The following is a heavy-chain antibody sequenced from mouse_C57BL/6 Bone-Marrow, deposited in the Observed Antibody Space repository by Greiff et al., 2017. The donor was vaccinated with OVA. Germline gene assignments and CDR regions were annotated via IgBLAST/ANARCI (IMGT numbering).Heavy chain of an antibody. V-gene: IGHV1-59*01. D-gene: IGHD2-10*01. J-gene: IGHJ2*01. CDR3: ARSYYRGYCYY. CDR1: GYTFTSYW. Sequence: QVQLQQPGAELVRPGTSVKLSCKASGYTFTSYWMHWVKQRPGQGLEWIGVIDPSDSYTNYNQKFKGKATLTVDTSSSTSYMQLSSLTSEDSAVYYCARSYYRGYCYYWGQGTTLTVSS. CDR2: IDPSDSYT.